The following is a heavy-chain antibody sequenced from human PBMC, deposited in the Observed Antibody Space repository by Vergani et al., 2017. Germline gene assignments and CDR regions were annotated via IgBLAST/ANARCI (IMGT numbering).Heavy chain of an antibody. D-gene: IGHD3-22*01. J-gene: IGHJ4*02. CDR1: GFSFRGHG. Sequence: QVHLVESGGGVVQPGRSLTLSCVASGFSFRGHGMHWIRQHPGKGLEWIGYIYSTGSTHHNPSLRRRINMSVDTSKNQFSLKLNSVTAADTAMYYCARMGGYDEGDAFRIGYFDSWGPGILVTVSS. V-gene: IGHV4-31*02. CDR2: IYSTGST. CDR3: ARMGGYDEGDAFRIGYFDS.